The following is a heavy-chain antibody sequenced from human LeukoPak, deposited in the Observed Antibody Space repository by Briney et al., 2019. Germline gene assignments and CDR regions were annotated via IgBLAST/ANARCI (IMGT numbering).Heavy chain of an antibody. CDR1: GYTLTELS. CDR3: ATAPPTTVVTPTEYFQH. Sequence: ASVKVSCKVSGYTLTELSMHWVRQAPGKGLEWMGGFDPEDGETIYAQKFQGRVTMTEDTSTDTAYMELSSLRSEDTAVYYCATAPPTTVVTPTEYFQHWARAPWSPSPQ. V-gene: IGHV1-24*01. CDR2: FDPEDGET. D-gene: IGHD4-23*01. J-gene: IGHJ1*01.